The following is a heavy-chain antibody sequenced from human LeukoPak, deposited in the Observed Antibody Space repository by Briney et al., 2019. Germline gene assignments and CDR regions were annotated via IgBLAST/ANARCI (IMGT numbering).Heavy chain of an antibody. Sequence: GESLRLSCTASGFTFSNFWMSWVRQAPGKGLEWVANINRDESERYYVDSLKGRFTISRDNAQNLVFLQMNSLRAEDTAVYYCAKDLLYSDVWGSYRPNPLDYWGQGTLVTVSS. V-gene: IGHV3-7*01. J-gene: IGHJ4*02. CDR1: GFTFSNFW. CDR3: AKDLLYSDVWGSYRPNPLDY. D-gene: IGHD3-16*02. CDR2: INRDESER.